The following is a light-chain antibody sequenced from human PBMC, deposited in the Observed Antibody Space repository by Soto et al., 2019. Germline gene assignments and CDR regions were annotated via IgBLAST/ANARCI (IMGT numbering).Light chain of an antibody. CDR1: QDISIY. V-gene: IGKV1-33*01. CDR3: QQYENLPMT. CDR2: DAS. J-gene: IGKJ4*01. Sequence: DIQLTQSPSSLSASVGDRVTITCQASQDISIYLNSYQKKAGGAPNLLIYDASQLKTGVPSRFTGNGSVTHFTFTINNLQPEDIATYYCQQYENLPMTFGRGTRVE.